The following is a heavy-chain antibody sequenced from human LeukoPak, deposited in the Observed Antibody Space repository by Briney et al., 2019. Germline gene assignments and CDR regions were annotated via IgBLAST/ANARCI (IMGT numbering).Heavy chain of an antibody. D-gene: IGHD2-15*01. CDR3: AKGSSSGCDSPSDY. CDR1: GFSFSNYA. J-gene: IGHJ4*02. Sequence: GGSLRLSCAASGFSFSNYAMSWVRQAPGKGLEWLSFICANTDYADSVKGRFTISRDNSKNTLYLQMNSLTAEDTAVYYCAKGSSSGCDSPSDYWAQGTLVTVSS. V-gene: IGHV3-23*01. CDR2: ICANT.